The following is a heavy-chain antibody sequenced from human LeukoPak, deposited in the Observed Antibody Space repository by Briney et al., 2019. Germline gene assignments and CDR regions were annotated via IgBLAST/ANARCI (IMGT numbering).Heavy chain of an antibody. J-gene: IGHJ4*02. Sequence: GGSLRLSCAASGFTFSSYWMHWVRQAPGKGLVWVSRINSDGSSTSYADSVKGRFTISRDNAKNSLYLQMNSLRAEDTAFYYCASGGIYYGAAFEFWGQGTLVTVSS. CDR1: GFTFSSYW. CDR2: INSDGSST. CDR3: ASGGIYYGAAFEF. D-gene: IGHD1-26*01. V-gene: IGHV3-74*01.